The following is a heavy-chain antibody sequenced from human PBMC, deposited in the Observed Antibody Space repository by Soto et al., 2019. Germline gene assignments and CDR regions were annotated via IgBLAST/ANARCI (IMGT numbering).Heavy chain of an antibody. V-gene: IGHV4-4*07. Sequence: SETLSLTCTVSGGSISSYYWSWIRQPAGKGLEWIGRLYTSESTKYNPSLKSRVTMSVDTSKNQISLQLSSVTDADTAVYFCARDHVQAMHYYGMDVWGQGTTVTVSS. CDR1: GGSISSYY. J-gene: IGHJ6*02. CDR3: ARDHVQAMHYYGMDV. CDR2: LYTSEST. D-gene: IGHD2-2*01.